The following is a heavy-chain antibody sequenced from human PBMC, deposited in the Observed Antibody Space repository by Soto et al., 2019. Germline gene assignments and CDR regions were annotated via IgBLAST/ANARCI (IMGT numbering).Heavy chain of an antibody. Sequence: LRLSCAASGFTFSSYSMNWVRQAPGKGLEWVAVISYDGSNKYYADSVKGRFTISRDNSKNTLYLQMNSLRAEDTAVYYCAKDGHYDSSGYLYHFDYWAQGTLVTVSS. D-gene: IGHD3-22*01. CDR3: AKDGHYDSSGYLYHFDY. V-gene: IGHV3-30*18. CDR2: ISYDGSNK. CDR1: GFTFSSYS. J-gene: IGHJ4*02.